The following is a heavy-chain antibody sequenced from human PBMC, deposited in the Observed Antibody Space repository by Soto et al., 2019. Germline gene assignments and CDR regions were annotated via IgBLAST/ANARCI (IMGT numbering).Heavy chain of an antibody. CDR2: ISYDGSNT. V-gene: IGHV3-30*18. CDR1: GFTFTNYA. D-gene: IGHD6-19*01. CDR3: AKDGETKQWLRYFDF. Sequence: QVQLVESGGGVVQPGRSLRLSCVVSGFTFTNYAMHWVGQAPGKGLEYVAIISYDGSNTYYADSVKGRFTISRDNSKNTRYLAINSLRAEDTAVYYCAKDGETKQWLRYFDFWGQGTLFTVSS. J-gene: IGHJ4*02.